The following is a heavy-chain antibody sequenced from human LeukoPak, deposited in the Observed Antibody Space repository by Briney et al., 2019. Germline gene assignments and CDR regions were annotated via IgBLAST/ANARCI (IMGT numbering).Heavy chain of an antibody. D-gene: IGHD3-9*01. CDR3: ATVDILTGYYNYAFDI. CDR2: INAGKGNT. J-gene: IGHJ3*02. CDR1: GYTFTSYA. Sequence: GASVKVSCKASGYTFTSYAMHWVRQAPGQRLEWMGWINAGKGNTKYSQKFRGRVTITRDTSASTAYMELSSLRSEDTAVYYCATVDILTGYYNYAFDIWGQGTMVTVSS. V-gene: IGHV1-3*01.